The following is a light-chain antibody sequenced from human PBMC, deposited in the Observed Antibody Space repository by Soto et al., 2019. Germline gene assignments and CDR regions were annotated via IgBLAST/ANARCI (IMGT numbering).Light chain of an antibody. CDR1: SSEVGGYNY. J-gene: IGLJ2*01. CDR2: DVS. V-gene: IGLV2-11*01. CDR3: GSYAGSYTFDVV. Sequence: QSVLTQPRSVSGSPGQSVTISCAGTSSEVGGYNYVSWYQQHPGKAPKLMIYDVSKRPSGVPDRFSGPKSGNTASLTISGLQAEDEADYYYGSYAGSYTFDVVFGGGTKVTVL.